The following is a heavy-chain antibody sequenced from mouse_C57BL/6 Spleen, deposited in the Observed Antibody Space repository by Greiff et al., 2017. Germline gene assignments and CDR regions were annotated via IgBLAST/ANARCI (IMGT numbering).Heavy chain of an antibody. V-gene: IGHV1-76*01. CDR1: GYTFTDYY. CDR3: ARPHKDWYFDV. CDR2: IYPGSGNT. J-gene: IGHJ1*03. Sequence: QVQLKESGAELVRPGASVKLSCKASGYTFTDYYINWVKQRPGQGLEWIARIYPGSGNTYYNEKLKGKATLTAEKASSTAYMQLSSLTSEDSAVYFCARPHKDWYFDVWGTGTTVTVSS.